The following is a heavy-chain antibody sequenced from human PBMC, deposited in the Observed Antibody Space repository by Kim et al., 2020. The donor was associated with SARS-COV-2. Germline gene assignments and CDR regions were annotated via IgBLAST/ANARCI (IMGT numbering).Heavy chain of an antibody. J-gene: IGHJ6*02. CDR1: GYTFTSYG. Sequence: ASVKVSCKASGYTFTSYGISWVRQAPGQGLEWMGWISAYNGNTNYAQKLQGRVTMTTDTSTSTAYMELRSLRSDDTAVYYCARGIVDTAMDAYYYYGMDVWGQGTTVTVSS. CDR3: ARGIVDTAMDAYYYYGMDV. CDR2: ISAYNGNT. V-gene: IGHV1-18*04. D-gene: IGHD5-18*01.